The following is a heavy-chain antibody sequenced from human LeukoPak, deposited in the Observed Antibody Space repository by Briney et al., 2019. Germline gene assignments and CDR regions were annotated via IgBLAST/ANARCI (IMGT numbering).Heavy chain of an antibody. CDR1: GASISSDAHY. J-gene: IGHJ6*03. CDR3: ARDSREYSTSPFSLVFYYYMDV. Sequence: SQTLSLTCTVSGASISSDAHYWNWIRQPAGKGLEWIGHISSSGSTNYNPSLKSRVTISVDTSENQFSLKLSSVTAADTAVYYCARDSREYSTSPFSLVFYYYMDVWGKGTTVTVSS. CDR2: ISSSGST. V-gene: IGHV4-61*09. D-gene: IGHD6-6*01.